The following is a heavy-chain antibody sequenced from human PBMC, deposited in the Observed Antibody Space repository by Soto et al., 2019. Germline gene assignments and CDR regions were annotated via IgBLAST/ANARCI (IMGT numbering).Heavy chain of an antibody. CDR1: GGSISLSTYY. D-gene: IGHD6-19*01. CDR2: IYYTGST. V-gene: IGHV4-39*01. J-gene: IGHJ4*02. Sequence: SETLSLTCTVSGGSISLSTYYWGWIRQPPGEGLEWIGNIYYTGSTYYNPSLKSRVTISVDTSKNQFSLRLNSVTAADTAVYYCARQKFAVAFDYWGQGTLVTVSS. CDR3: ARQKFAVAFDY.